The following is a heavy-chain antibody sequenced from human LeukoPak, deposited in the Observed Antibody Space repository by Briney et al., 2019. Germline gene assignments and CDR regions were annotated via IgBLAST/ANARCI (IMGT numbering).Heavy chain of an antibody. J-gene: IGHJ3*02. CDR2: ITGAGGNT. CDR1: GFTFPAYA. CDR3: ARDTPGIAVAGWDDAFDI. V-gene: IGHV3-23*01. Sequence: GGSLRLSCAASGFTFPAYAMSWVRQAPGKGLEWLSAITGAGGNTYYADPVKGRFTVSRDNSKNTLYLQMNSLRAEDTAVYYCARDTPGIAVAGWDDAFDIWGQGTMVTVSS. D-gene: IGHD6-19*01.